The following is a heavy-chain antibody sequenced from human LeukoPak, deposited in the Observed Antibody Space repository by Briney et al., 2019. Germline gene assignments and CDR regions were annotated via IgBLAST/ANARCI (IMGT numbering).Heavy chain of an antibody. D-gene: IGHD1-26*01. CDR1: GFTFSSYA. CDR3: AKHQKYSGQISYYYGMDV. CDR2: ISGSGGST. J-gene: IGHJ6*02. V-gene: IGHV3-23*01. Sequence: PGGSLRLSCAASGFTFSSYAMSWVRQAPGKGLEWVSAISGSGGSTYYADSVKGQFTISRDNSKNTLYLQMNSLRAEDTAVYYCAKHQKYSGQISYYYGMDVWGQGTTVTVSS.